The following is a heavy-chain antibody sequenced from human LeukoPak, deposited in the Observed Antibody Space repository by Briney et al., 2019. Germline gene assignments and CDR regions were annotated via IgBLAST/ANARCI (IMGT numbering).Heavy chain of an antibody. CDR1: GGSISSGGYS. J-gene: IGHJ3*02. CDR2: IYHSGST. D-gene: IGHD6-13*01. V-gene: IGHV4-30-2*01. CDR3: ARVLYSSSWYDLAFDI. Sequence: PSETLSLTCTVSGGSISSGGYSWSWIRQPPGKGLEWIGYIYHSGSTYYNPSLKSRVTISVDRSKNQFSLKLSSVTAADTAVYYCARVLYSSSWYDLAFDIWGRGTMVTVSS.